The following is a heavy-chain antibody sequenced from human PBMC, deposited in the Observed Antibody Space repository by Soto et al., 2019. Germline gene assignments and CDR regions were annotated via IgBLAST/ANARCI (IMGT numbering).Heavy chain of an antibody. CDR2: IYNDGTYS. J-gene: IGHJ4*02. CDR1: GFIFKMYW. V-gene: IGHV3-74*01. Sequence: GGSLRLPCAASGFIFKMYWMHWVRQSPGKGLVWISRIYNDGTYSDYADSVRGRFTISRDNVNDTLYLQMNNLRAEDSGLYYCTRGPRPISTGTGAYWGQGTQVTVSS. CDR3: TRGPRPISTGTGAY. D-gene: IGHD3-10*01.